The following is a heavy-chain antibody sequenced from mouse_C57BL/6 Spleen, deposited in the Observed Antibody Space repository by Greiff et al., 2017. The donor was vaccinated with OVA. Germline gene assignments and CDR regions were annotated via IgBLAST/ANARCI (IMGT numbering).Heavy chain of an antibody. Sequence: VKLMESGAELVRPGASVTLSCKASGYTFTDYEMHWVKQTPVHGLEWIGAIDPETGGTAYNQKFKGKAILTADKSSSTAYMELRSLTSEDSAVYYCTTYQYYYAMDYWGQGTSVTVSS. D-gene: IGHD2-10*01. J-gene: IGHJ4*01. CDR2: IDPETGGT. CDR1: GYTFTDYE. CDR3: TTYQYYYAMDY. V-gene: IGHV1-15*01.